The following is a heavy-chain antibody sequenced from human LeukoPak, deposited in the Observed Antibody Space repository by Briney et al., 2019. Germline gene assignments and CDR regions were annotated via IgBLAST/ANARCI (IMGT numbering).Heavy chain of an antibody. D-gene: IGHD3-16*01. V-gene: IGHV3-74*01. CDR1: GFSISGYW. CDR2: MNSGGTTI. CDR3: IKEVQVRASASLGL. J-gene: IGHJ4*01. Sequence: GGSLRLSCAASGFSISGYWMHWVRQAAGEGLVWVSRMNSGGTTINYADSVKGRFTISRDNVDNTLHLQMNSLRVEDTAVYYCIKEVQVRASASLGLWGQGTLVTVSS.